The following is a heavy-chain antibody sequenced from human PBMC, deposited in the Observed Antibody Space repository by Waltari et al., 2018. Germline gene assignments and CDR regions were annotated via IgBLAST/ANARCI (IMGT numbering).Heavy chain of an antibody. J-gene: IGHJ6*02. V-gene: IGHV1-24*01. D-gene: IGHD3-10*01. CDR3: ATGPTMVQGGSYDGIDV. CDR2: FAPEDGET. Sequence: QVQLVQSGAEVKKPGASVKVSCKVSGYTLTELSMHWVRQAPGKGLEWMGAFAPEDGETIYGKKCQGRVTMTEDKSTDTAYMDLSSLRSEDTAVYYCATGPTMVQGGSYDGIDVWGQGTTVTVSS. CDR1: GYTLTELS.